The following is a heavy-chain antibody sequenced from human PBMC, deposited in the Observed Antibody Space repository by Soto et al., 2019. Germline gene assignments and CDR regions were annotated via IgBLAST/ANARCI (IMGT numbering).Heavy chain of an antibody. CDR1: GYTFTCYY. CDR3: ARVRGYYDSSGPFDY. J-gene: IGHJ4*02. V-gene: IGHV1-2*02. D-gene: IGHD3-22*01. CDR2: INPNSGGT. Sequence: GXSVNVSCKASGYTFTCYYMHWVRQAPGQGLEWMGWINPNSGGTNYAQKFQGRVTMTRDTSISTAYMELSRLRSDDTAVYYCARVRGYYDSSGPFDYWGQGTLVTVSS.